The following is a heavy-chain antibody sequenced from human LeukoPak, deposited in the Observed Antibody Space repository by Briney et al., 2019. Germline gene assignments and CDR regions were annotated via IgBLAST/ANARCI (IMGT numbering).Heavy chain of an antibody. V-gene: IGHV3-66*01. Sequence: GGSLRLSCAASGFTVSSNYMSWVRQAPGKGLEWVSVIYSGGSTYYADSVKGRFTISRDNSKNTLYLQMNSLRAEDTAAYYCARDSEVGYNVDTAKPSDYYGMDVWGQGTTVTVSS. D-gene: IGHD5-18*01. CDR3: ARDSEVGYNVDTAKPSDYYGMDV. CDR2: IYSGGST. J-gene: IGHJ6*02. CDR1: GFTVSSNY.